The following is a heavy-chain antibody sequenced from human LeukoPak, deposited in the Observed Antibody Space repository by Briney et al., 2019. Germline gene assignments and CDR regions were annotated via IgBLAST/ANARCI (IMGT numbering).Heavy chain of an antibody. Sequence: SETLSLTCTVSGDSMSGYFWSWIRQPGGKGLEWIGRIYSSGGADYNPSLNSRVTMSVDTSKNYFSLKMRSVTAADTAVYYCARLSVPAATGAYDMWGQGTTATVSS. V-gene: IGHV4-4*07. J-gene: IGHJ3*02. D-gene: IGHD2-2*01. CDR1: GDSMSGYF. CDR3: ARLSVPAATGAYDM. CDR2: IYSSGGA.